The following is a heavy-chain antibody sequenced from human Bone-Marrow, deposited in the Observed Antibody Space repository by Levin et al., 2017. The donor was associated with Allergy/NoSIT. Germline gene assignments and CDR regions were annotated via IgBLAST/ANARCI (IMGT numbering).Heavy chain of an antibody. Sequence: PGGSLRLSCKGSGYSFTSYWISWVRQMPGKGLEWMGRIDPSDSYTNYSPSFQGHVTISADKSISTAYLQWSSLKASDTAMYYCARSAPASPLLWFGEHEGWFDPWGQGTLVTVSS. J-gene: IGHJ5*02. CDR3: ARSAPASPLLWFGEHEGWFDP. V-gene: IGHV5-10-1*01. D-gene: IGHD3-10*01. CDR2: IDPSDSYT. CDR1: GYSFTSYW.